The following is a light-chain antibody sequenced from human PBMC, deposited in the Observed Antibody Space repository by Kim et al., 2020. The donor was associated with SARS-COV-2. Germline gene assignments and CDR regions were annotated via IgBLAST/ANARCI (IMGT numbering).Light chain of an antibody. Sequence: QAGLTQPPSVSKGLRQTATLTCTGNSSNVGNQGAAWLQQHQGHPPKLLSYRNNNRPSGISERLSASRSGNTASLTITGLQPEDEADYYCSAWDSSISAWVFGGGTKLTVL. CDR1: SSNVGNQG. CDR3: SAWDSSISAWV. V-gene: IGLV10-54*01. CDR2: RNN. J-gene: IGLJ3*02.